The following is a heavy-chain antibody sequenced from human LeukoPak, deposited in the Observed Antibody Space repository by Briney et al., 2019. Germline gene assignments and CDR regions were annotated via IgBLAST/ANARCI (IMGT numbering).Heavy chain of an antibody. V-gene: IGHV3-7*01. CDR3: AREGRYCGGGRCSYMDV. Sequence: GGSLRLSCAASGFTFSSYWMSWVRQAPGKGLEWVANIKQDGSEKYYVDSVKGRFTISRDNAKNSLYLQMNSLRAEDTAVYYCAREGRYCGGGRCSYMDVWGKGTTVTVSS. CDR2: IKQDGSEK. J-gene: IGHJ6*03. D-gene: IGHD2-15*01. CDR1: GFTFSSYW.